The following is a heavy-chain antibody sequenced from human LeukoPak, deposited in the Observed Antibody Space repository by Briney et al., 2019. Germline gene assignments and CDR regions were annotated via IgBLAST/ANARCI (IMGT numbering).Heavy chain of an antibody. J-gene: IGHJ4*02. Sequence: WGSLRLSCAASGFTFSNAWMSWVRQAPGKGLEWVGRIKSKTDGGTTDYAAPVKGRFTISRDDSKNTLYLQMNSLKTEDTAVYYCTTADVLLWFGELLSGYWGQGTLVTVSS. CDR2: IKSKTDGGTT. CDR3: TTADVLLWFGELLSGY. D-gene: IGHD3-10*01. CDR1: GFTFSNAW. V-gene: IGHV3-15*01.